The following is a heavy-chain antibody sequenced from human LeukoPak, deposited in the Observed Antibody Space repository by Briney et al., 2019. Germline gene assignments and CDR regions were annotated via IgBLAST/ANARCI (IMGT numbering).Heavy chain of an antibody. Sequence: SETLSLTCAVYGWSFSGYCWSWIRQPPGKGLQWIGEINHSGSPNYNPSLKSRVTISADTSKNQFSLKLSSVTAADTAVYYCAREGFSSSWYYYYYMDVWGKGTTVTVSS. CDR1: GWSFSGYC. CDR2: INHSGSP. V-gene: IGHV4-34*01. D-gene: IGHD6-6*01. CDR3: AREGFSSSWYYYYYMDV. J-gene: IGHJ6*03.